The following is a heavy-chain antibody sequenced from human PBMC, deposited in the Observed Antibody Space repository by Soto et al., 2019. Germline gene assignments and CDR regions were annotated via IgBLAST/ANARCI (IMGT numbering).Heavy chain of an antibody. CDR3: ARVPDV. Sequence: PSETLSLTCAVSGGSMSSGCYSWSWIRQPPGKGLEWIGYIYHNGSPYYDPSLKSRVTISVDRSKNQFSLKLSSVTAADTAVYYCARVPDVWGQGTTVTVSS. J-gene: IGHJ6*02. V-gene: IGHV4-30-2*01. CDR1: GGSMSSGCYS. CDR2: IYHNGSP.